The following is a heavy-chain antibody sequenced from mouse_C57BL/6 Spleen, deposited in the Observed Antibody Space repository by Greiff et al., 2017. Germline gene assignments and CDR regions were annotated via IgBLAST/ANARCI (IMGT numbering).Heavy chain of an antibody. V-gene: IGHV1-55*01. CDR1: GYTFTSYW. Sequence: QVHVKQPGAELVKPGASVKMSCKASGYTFTSYWITWVKQRPGQGLEWIGDIYPGSGSTNYNEKFKSKATLTVDTSSSTAYMQLSSLTSEDSAVYYCARRAYYDYDLFAYWGQGTLVTVSA. D-gene: IGHD2-4*01. CDR3: ARRAYYDYDLFAY. CDR2: IYPGSGST. J-gene: IGHJ3*01.